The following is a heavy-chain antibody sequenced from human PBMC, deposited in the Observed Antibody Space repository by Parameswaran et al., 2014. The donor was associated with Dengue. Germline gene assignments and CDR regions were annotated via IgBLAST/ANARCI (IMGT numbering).Heavy chain of an antibody. J-gene: IGHJ6*02. CDR2: ISYDGSNK. D-gene: IGHD3-3*01. V-gene: IGHV3-30-3*01. Sequence: WIRQPPGKGLEWVAVISYDGSNKYYADSVKGRFTISRDNSKNTLYLQMNSLRAEDTAVYYCARDLAGRRIVMGITIFGVVGDGMDVWGQGTTVTVSS. CDR3: ARDLAGRRIVMGITIFGVVGDGMDV.